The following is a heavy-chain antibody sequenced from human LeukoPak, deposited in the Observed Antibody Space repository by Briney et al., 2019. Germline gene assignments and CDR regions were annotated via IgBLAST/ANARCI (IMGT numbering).Heavy chain of an antibody. V-gene: IGHV4-59*08. D-gene: IGHD3-10*01. CDR2: IYYSGST. J-gene: IGHJ4*02. Sequence: SETLSLTCTVSGGSTTGYYWSWFRQPPGKGLEWIAYIYYSGSTNYNPSLRSRGTISVDTSKNQFSLEVRSVTAADTAMYYCARHGDYGSATHPLDYWGQGTLVTVSS. CDR3: ARHGDYGSATHPLDY. CDR1: GGSTTGYY.